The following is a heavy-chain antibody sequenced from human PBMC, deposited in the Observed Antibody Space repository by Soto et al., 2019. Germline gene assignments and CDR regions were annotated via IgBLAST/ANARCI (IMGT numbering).Heavy chain of an antibody. V-gene: IGHV4-59*08. J-gene: IGHJ6*03. Sequence: QVQLQESGPGLVKPSETLSLTCTVSGGSISSYYWSWIRQPPGKGLEWIGYIYYSGSTNYNPSLNSRVTIPVDTSKNQFSMKLSSVTAADTAVYYCARHARGCSGGSCYSESLGDYYYYMDVWGKGTTVTVSS. D-gene: IGHD2-15*01. CDR3: ARHARGCSGGSCYSESLGDYYYYMDV. CDR1: GGSISSYY. CDR2: IYYSGST.